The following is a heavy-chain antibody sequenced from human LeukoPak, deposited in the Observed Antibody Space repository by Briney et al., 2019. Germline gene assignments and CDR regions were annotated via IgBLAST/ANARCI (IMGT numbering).Heavy chain of an antibody. Sequence: QPGGSLRLSCAASGFTFSNYWMHWVRQAPGKGLVWVSRIDNDGSGISYADSVKGRFIISRDNAKNTLYLQMNSLRAEDTAVYYCARDGYYYDSSGYYHVNWLDPWGQGTLVTVSS. V-gene: IGHV3-74*01. J-gene: IGHJ5*02. CDR2: IDNDGSGI. CDR3: ARDGYYYDSSGYYHVNWLDP. D-gene: IGHD3-22*01. CDR1: GFTFSNYW.